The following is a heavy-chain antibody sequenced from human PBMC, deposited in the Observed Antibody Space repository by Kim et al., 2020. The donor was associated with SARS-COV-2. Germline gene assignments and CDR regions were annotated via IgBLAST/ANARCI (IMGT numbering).Heavy chain of an antibody. CDR2: IKASGGGT. V-gene: IGHV1-46*01. J-gene: IGHJ4*02. CDR3: ARAPATMQENGDFDY. Sequence: ASVKVSCKAFGYTFTVYYIHWVRQAPGQGLEWMGRIKASGGGTTYAQRFQGRVTMTKNTSASTVYMELSSLRSDDTAVYYCARAPATMQENGDFDYWGQGTLVTVSS. D-gene: IGHD1-1*01. CDR1: GYTFTVYY.